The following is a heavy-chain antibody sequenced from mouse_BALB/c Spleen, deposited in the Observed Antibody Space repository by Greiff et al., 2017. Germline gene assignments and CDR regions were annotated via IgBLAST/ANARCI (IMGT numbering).Heavy chain of an antibody. CDR3: ARLDWDRAMDY. V-gene: IGHV1S29*02. D-gene: IGHD4-1*01. CDR1: GYTFTDYN. CDR2: IYPYNGGT. J-gene: IGHJ4*01. Sequence: EVQLQQSGPELVKPGASVKISCKASGYTFTDYNMHWVKQSHGKSLEWIGYIYPYNGGTGYNQKFKSKATLTVDNSSSTAYMELRSLTSEDSAVYYCARLDWDRAMDYWGQGTSVTVSS.